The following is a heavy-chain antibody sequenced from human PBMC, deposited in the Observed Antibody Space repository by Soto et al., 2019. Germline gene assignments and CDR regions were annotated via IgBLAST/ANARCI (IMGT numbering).Heavy chain of an antibody. J-gene: IGHJ4*02. V-gene: IGHV1-18*01. D-gene: IGHD2-2*01. CDR1: GYTFGIYG. Sequence: QLQLVQSGLELKKPGASIKCSCQASGYTFGIYGLTWVRQATGQGPEWMGCISPSSGRTTYAQKFQDRVTMTTLTSTTTAHMELRSLTSDDTVVYYCARVSFCSGTSCPWDYWGQGTLVPVSS. CDR3: ARVSFCSGTSCPWDY. CDR2: ISPSSGRT.